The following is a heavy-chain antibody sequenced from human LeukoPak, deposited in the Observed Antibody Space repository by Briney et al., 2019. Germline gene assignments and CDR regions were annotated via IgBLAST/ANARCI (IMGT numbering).Heavy chain of an antibody. Sequence: PSETLSLTCTVSGDSIGSTNYYWGWIRQPPGKGLEWIGSIYYSGTTYYNPSLKSRVTISVDTSKNQFSLRLNSVTAADTAVYYCARLISGSFLDFDYWGQGTLATVSS. V-gene: IGHV4-39*01. CDR2: IYYSGTT. CDR1: GDSIGSTNYY. CDR3: ARLISGSFLDFDY. D-gene: IGHD1-26*01. J-gene: IGHJ4*02.